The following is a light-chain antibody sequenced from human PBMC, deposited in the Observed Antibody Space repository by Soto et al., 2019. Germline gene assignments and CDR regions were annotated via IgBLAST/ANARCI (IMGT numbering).Light chain of an antibody. CDR3: LQDYNYLCT. J-gene: IGKJ1*01. V-gene: IGKV1-6*01. CDR2: SGA. CDR1: QGIRYG. Sequence: AIQMTQSPSSLSASVGDRVTITCRASQGIRYGLGWYQQKTGKAPTLLIYSGASLQTGDPARFNGSGSGPDVTLTISSLQPEDFATYSCLQDYNYLCTFGQGTKADIK.